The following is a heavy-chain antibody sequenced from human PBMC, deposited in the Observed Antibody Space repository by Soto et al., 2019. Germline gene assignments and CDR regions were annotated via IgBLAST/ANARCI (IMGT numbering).Heavy chain of an antibody. V-gene: IGHV4-59*01. J-gene: IGHJ6*02. Sequence: SETLSLTCTVSGGSINYSYWTWIRQPPGKGLEWIGYISYTGSANYNASLKSPLTISVDTSKNQFSLKLSSVTAADTALYYCARVNYGDYYYGMDVWGQGTTVTVSS. CDR2: ISYTGSA. CDR3: ARVNYGDYYYGMDV. CDR1: GGSINYSY. D-gene: IGHD4-17*01.